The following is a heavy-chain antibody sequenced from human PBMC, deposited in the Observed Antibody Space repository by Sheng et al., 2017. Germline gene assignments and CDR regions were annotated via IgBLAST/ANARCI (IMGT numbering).Heavy chain of an antibody. CDR1: GFSVSSHH. D-gene: IGHD1-26*01. CDR2: MYSGGST. J-gene: IGHJ3*02. CDR3: ARDPGGKGVLYI. Sequence: EVQLVETGGGLIQPGGSLRVSCAASGFSVSSHHMNWVRQAPGKGLEWVSVMYSGGSTYFLDSVKGRFTISRDTSENTLYLHLNSLRAEDTAVYYCARDPGGKGVLYIWGQGTMVTVTS. V-gene: IGHV3-53*02.